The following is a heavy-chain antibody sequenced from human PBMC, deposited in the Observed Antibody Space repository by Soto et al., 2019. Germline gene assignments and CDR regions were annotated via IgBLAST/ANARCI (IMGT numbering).Heavy chain of an antibody. V-gene: IGHV4-4*02. CDR2: IYHSGSA. CDR3: ARDPDLDCTSPSCYTS. CDR1: GGSISSSHW. D-gene: IGHD2-2*02. J-gene: IGHJ4*02. Sequence: SETLSLTCAVSGGSISSSHWWSWVRQPPGKGLEWIGEIYHSGSANYKPSLQSRVTISVDKSKNQFSLKLTSVTAADTAVYYCARDPDLDCTSPSCYTSWGQGTLVTVSS.